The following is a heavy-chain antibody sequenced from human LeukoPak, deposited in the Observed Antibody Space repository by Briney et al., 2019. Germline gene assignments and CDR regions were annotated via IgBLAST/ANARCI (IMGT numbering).Heavy chain of an antibody. D-gene: IGHD3-10*01. CDR1: GGSISSYY. J-gene: IGHJ4*02. CDR3: ARSRYDSGTYALEE. CDR2: IYYSGST. V-gene: IGHV4-59*08. Sequence: SETLSLTCTVSGGSISSYYWSWIRQPPGKGLEWIGYIYYSGSTNYNPSLKSRVTISVDTSKNQFSLKLSSVTAADTAVYFCARSRYDSGTYALEEWGQGTLVTVSS.